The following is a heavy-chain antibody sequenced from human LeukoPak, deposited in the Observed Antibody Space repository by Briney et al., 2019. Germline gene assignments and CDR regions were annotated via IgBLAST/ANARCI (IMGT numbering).Heavy chain of an antibody. CDR2: MNPNSGNT. J-gene: IGHJ4*02. Sequence: ASVKVSCKASGYTFTSYDINWVRQATGQGLEWMGWMNPNSGNTGYAQKFQGRVTMTRNTSISTAYMELSSLRSEDTAVDYCARASGGDTMIVVATNFDYWGQGTLVTVSS. V-gene: IGHV1-8*01. D-gene: IGHD3-22*01. CDR1: GYTFTSYD. CDR3: ARASGGDTMIVVATNFDY.